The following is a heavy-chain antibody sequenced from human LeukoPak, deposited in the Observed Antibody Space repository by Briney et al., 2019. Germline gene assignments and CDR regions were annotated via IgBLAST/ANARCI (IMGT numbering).Heavy chain of an antibody. Sequence: SETLSLTCTVSGGSISSYYWSWIRQPPGKGLEWIGYIYYSGSTNYNPSLKSRVTISVDTSKNQFSLKLSSVTAADTAVYYCARAGPDGYNWEEDYWGQGTLVAVSS. CDR3: ARAGPDGYNWEEDY. V-gene: IGHV4-59*01. D-gene: IGHD5-24*01. CDR2: IYYSGST. J-gene: IGHJ4*02. CDR1: GGSISSYY.